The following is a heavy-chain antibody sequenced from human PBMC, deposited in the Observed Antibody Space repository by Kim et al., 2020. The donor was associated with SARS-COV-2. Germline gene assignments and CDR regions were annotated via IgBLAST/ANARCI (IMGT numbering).Heavy chain of an antibody. V-gene: IGHV4-30-4*01. CDR2: IHYSGSS. J-gene: IGHJ4*02. CDR1: GGSISNGDRY. CDR3: ARGGTYGYNWFSSFDF. Sequence: SETLSLTCTVSGGSISNGDRYWNWIRQPPGKGLEWIGYIHYSGSSRYNPPLKSRLTISVDTSKNQFSLKLTSVTAADTAVYFCARGGTYGYNWFSSFDFWGQGTLVTVSS. D-gene: IGHD5-12*01.